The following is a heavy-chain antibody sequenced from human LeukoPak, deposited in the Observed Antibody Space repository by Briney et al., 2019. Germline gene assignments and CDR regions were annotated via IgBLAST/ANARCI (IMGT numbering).Heavy chain of an antibody. CDR3: ARAVRDCGGDCHLEGAAFDI. CDR2: ISSNGGST. D-gene: IGHD2-21*02. J-gene: IGHJ3*02. CDR1: GFTFSSYA. Sequence: PGGSLRLSCAASGFTFSSYAMHWVRQAPGKGLEYVSAISSNGGSTYYANSVKGRFTISRDNSKNTLYLQMGSLRAEDMAVYYCARAVRDCGGDCHLEGAAFDIWRQGTMVTVSS. V-gene: IGHV3-64*01.